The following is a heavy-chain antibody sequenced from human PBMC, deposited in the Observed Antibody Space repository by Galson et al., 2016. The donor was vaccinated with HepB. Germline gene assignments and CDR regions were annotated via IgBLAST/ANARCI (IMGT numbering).Heavy chain of an antibody. V-gene: IGHV3-20*04. CDR3: ARDLAVYYASADVFDI. J-gene: IGHJ3*02. CDR1: GFKFDDYG. Sequence: SLRLSCAASGFKFDDYGMSWVRQAPGKGLEWVSGINWNGGSTYYADSVKGRFTISRDNAKNSLYLQMNRLRVEDTALFYCARDLAVYYASADVFDIWGQGTLVTVSS. CDR2: INWNGGST. D-gene: IGHD3-10*01.